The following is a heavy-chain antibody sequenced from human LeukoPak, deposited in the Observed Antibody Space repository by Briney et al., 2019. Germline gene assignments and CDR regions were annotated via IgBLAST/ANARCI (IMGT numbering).Heavy chain of an antibody. J-gene: IGHJ4*02. CDR2: IYYSGST. D-gene: IGHD3-22*01. Sequence: SETLSLTCTVSGGSISSGDYYWSWIRQPPGKGLEWIEYIYYSGSTYYNPSLKSRVTISVDTSKNQFSLKLSSVTAADTAVYYCARVPDYYDSSGYIDYWGQGTLVTVSS. CDR1: GGSISSGDYY. CDR3: ARVPDYYDSSGYIDY. V-gene: IGHV4-30-4*08.